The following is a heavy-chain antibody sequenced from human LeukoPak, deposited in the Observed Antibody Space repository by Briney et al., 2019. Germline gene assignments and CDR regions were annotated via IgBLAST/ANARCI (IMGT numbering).Heavy chain of an antibody. CDR3: ARALGSGSCYIYVFDY. Sequence: PGGSLRLSCAASGFTFSNYVMHWVRQAPGKGLEWVAVIRYDGSDKFYADSVKGRLTISRDNSKNTLYLQMNSLRAEDTAVYYCARALGSGSCYIYVFDYWGQGTLVTVSS. V-gene: IGHV3-33*01. J-gene: IGHJ4*02. D-gene: IGHD1-26*01. CDR2: IRYDGSDK. CDR1: GFTFSNYV.